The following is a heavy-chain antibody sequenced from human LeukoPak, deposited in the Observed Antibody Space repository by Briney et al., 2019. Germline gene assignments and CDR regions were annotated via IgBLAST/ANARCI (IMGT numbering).Heavy chain of an antibody. V-gene: IGHV3-48*02. CDR3: ARDGRPFDI. Sequence: GRSLRLSCAASGFTFSSYSMSWVRRAPGKGLEWVAYISSSSSTLHYADPVKGRFTISRDNAKNSLYLQMNSLRDEDTAVYYCARDGRPFDIWGQGTMVTVSS. CDR1: GFTFSSYS. J-gene: IGHJ3*02. CDR2: ISSSSSTL.